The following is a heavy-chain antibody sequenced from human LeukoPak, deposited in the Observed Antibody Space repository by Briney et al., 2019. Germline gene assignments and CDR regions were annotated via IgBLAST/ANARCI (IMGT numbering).Heavy chain of an antibody. Sequence: QAGGSLRLSCAASGFTFSSYGMSWVRQAPGKGLEWVSTISDSGGITYYADSVKGRFTISRDNSKNTLYLQMNSLRAEDTAVYYCARRSGPTSGYFDYWGQGTPVTVSS. CDR3: ARRSGPTSGYFDY. CDR1: GFTFSSYG. D-gene: IGHD3-3*01. CDR2: ISDSGGIT. J-gene: IGHJ4*02. V-gene: IGHV3-23*01.